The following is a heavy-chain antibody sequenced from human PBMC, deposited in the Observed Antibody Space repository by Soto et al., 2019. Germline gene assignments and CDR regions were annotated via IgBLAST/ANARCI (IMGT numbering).Heavy chain of an antibody. Sequence: SETLSLTCAVSGVTISTYYWSWIRQPPGKGLEWIGYIYHSGSTNYNPSLKSRVTISVDRSKNQSSLKLSSVTAADTAVYYCARGADSSGYYDYWGQGTLVTVSS. CDR1: GVTISTYY. CDR3: ARGADSSGYYDY. J-gene: IGHJ4*02. V-gene: IGHV4-59*12. CDR2: IYHSGST. D-gene: IGHD3-22*01.